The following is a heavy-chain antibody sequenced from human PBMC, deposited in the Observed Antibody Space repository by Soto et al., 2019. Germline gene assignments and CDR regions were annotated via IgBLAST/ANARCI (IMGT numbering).Heavy chain of an antibody. CDR3: ARNQWLVGSQLVYYYGMDV. CDR2: ISSSGSTI. CDR1: GFTFSSYE. Sequence: EVQLVESGGGLVQPGGSLRLSCAASGFTFSSYEMNWVRQAPGKGLEWVSYISSSGSTIYYADSVKGRFTISRDNAKNSLYLQMNSLRAEDTAVYYCARNQWLVGSQLVYYYGMDVWGQGTTVTVSS. V-gene: IGHV3-48*03. D-gene: IGHD6-19*01. J-gene: IGHJ6*02.